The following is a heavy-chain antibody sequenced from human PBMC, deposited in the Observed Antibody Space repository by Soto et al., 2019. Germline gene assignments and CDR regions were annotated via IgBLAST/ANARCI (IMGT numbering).Heavy chain of an antibody. CDR2: FDASASST. D-gene: IGHD5-12*01. J-gene: IGHJ4*02. CDR1: GYSITSYW. Sequence: GESLKISCKGSGYSITSYWITWVRQMPGKGLEWMGRFDASASSTNYSPSFRGHVTISSDRSTNTAYLQWSSLKASDTAMYYCARGVKMATPHKYYFDYWGQGTLVTVSS. V-gene: IGHV5-10-1*01. CDR3: ARGVKMATPHKYYFDY.